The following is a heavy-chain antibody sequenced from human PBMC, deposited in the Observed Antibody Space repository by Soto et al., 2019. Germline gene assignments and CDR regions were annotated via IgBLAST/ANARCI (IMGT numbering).Heavy chain of an antibody. CDR3: ARGEDAFFYYGLDV. V-gene: IGHV4-38-2*01. Sequence: PSETLSLTVAVSGYSMSSGYYLGWIRHPPGKVLEWIGSIYHSLITYYNPSLKSRVTISVDTSKNQFSLKLSSVTAADTAVYYCARGEDAFFYYGLDVWGQGITVTVSS. CDR1: GYSMSSGYY. J-gene: IGHJ6*02. CDR2: IYHSLIT.